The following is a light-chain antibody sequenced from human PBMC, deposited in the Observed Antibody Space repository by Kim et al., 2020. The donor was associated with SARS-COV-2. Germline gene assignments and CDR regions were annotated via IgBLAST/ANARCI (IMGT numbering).Light chain of an antibody. CDR2: KVS. CDR1: QSLVHSDGNTY. Sequence: DVVMTQSPHSLPVTLGQPASISCRSSQSLVHSDGNTYLNWFQHRPGQSPRRLIYKVSNRDSGVPDRFSGSGSGTDFTLKISRVEAEDVGVYYCMQGTHWPPNTFGQGTRLEIK. V-gene: IGKV2-30*02. CDR3: MQGTHWPPNT. J-gene: IGKJ5*01.